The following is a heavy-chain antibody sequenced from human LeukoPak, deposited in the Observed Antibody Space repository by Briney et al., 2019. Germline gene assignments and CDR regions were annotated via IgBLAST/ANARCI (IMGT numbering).Heavy chain of an antibody. CDR1: GGSINSGSYY. J-gene: IGHJ4*02. Sequence: PSETLSLTCTVSGGSINSGSYYWGWIRQPPGKGLEWTGSIFQSGHTYYSPSLKSRVTISVDTSNNRFSLSLSAVTAADTAIYYCARDTRTAQGFDYWGQGILVTVSS. V-gene: IGHV4-39*07. CDR2: IFQSGHT. CDR3: ARDTRTAQGFDY. D-gene: IGHD2-15*01.